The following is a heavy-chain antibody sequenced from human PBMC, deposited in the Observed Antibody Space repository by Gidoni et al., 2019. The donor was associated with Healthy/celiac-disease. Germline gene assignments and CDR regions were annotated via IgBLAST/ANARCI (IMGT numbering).Heavy chain of an antibody. CDR1: GGTFSSYA. V-gene: IGHV1-69*09. CDR3: ARDDSSSWWSYYFDY. Sequence: QVQLVQSGAEVKKPGSSAKVSCKASGGTFSSYAISWVRQAPGQGLEWMGRIIPILGIANYAQKFQGRVTITADKSTSTAYMELSSLRSEDTAVYYCARDDSSSWWSYYFDYWGQGTLVTVSS. J-gene: IGHJ4*02. D-gene: IGHD6-13*01. CDR2: IIPILGIA.